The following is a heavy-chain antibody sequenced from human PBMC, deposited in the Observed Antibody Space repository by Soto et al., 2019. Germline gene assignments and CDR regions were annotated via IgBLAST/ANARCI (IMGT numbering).Heavy chain of an antibody. V-gene: IGHV3-23*01. CDR2: ISGDSGRT. Sequence: EVQLLESGGGLVQPGGSVRLSCAASGLTFGNYAMSWVRQAPGKGLEWVSAISGDSGRTYYADSVNGRFTISRDNSKNTLYLQMNTLRAEDTAVYYCAVTPHWGRDCSAASYWYFDIWGRGTLVTVSS. D-gene: IGHD2-21*02. CDR1: GLTFGNYA. J-gene: IGHJ2*01. CDR3: AVTPHWGRDCSAASYWYFDI.